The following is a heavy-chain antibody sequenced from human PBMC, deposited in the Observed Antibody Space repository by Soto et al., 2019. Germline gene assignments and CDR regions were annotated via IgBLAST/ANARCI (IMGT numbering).Heavy chain of an antibody. J-gene: IGHJ5*02. CDR2: MNPNSGNT. CDR3: ARGYCSSTSCYGIDRGNWFDP. D-gene: IGHD2-2*01. CDR1: GYTFTSYD. V-gene: IGHV1-8*01. Sequence: GASVKVSCKASGYTFTSYDINWVRQATGQGLEWMGWMNPNSGNTGYAQKFQGRVTMTRNTSISTAYMELSSLRSEDTAVYYCARGYCSSTSCYGIDRGNWFDPWGQGTLVTVSS.